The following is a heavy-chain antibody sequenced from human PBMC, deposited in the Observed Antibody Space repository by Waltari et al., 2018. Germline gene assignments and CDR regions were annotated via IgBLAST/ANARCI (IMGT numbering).Heavy chain of an antibody. V-gene: IGHV1-2*06. J-gene: IGHJ4*02. Sequence: QVKLVQSGAEVKKPGASVRVSCKASGYTFTKYYIHWVRQAPGQGLAWMGRINPKSGDAKYTQPFQGRVIMTRDTSINTAYLEVTGLTSDDTAIFYCATANILGIGTFDYWGQGTLVSVSS. CDR1: GYTFTKYY. CDR3: ATANILGIGTFDY. D-gene: IGHD1-1*01. CDR2: INPKSGDA.